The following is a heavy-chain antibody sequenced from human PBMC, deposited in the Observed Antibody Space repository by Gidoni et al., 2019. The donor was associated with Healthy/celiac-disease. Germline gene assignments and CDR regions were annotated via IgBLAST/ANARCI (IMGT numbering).Heavy chain of an antibody. CDR2: ISSSGSTI. J-gene: IGHJ3*02. Sequence: EVQLVESGGGLVQPGGSLRLSCAASGFTFSSYEMNWVRQAPGKGLEWVSYISSSGSTIYYADSVKGRFTISRDNAKNSLYLQMNSLRAEDTAVYYCARVLRYFDWLPGAFDIWGQGTMVTVSS. V-gene: IGHV3-48*03. CDR3: ARVLRYFDWLPGAFDI. CDR1: GFTFSSYE. D-gene: IGHD3-9*01.